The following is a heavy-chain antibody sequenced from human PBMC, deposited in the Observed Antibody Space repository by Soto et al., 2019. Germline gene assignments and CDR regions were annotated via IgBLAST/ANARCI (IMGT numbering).Heavy chain of an antibody. CDR1: GYTCTSYG. CDR2: ISAYNGNT. J-gene: IGHJ3*02. V-gene: IGHV1-18*01. D-gene: IGHD3-10*01. Sequence: QVQLVQCGAEVKKPGASVKVSCKASGYTCTSYGISWVRQAPGQGLEWMVWISAYNGNTNYAQKLQGRVTMTTDTSTSTAYMELRSLRSDDTAVYYCARMSQDYYGSGSYPHDAFDIWGQGTMVTVSS. CDR3: ARMSQDYYGSGSYPHDAFDI.